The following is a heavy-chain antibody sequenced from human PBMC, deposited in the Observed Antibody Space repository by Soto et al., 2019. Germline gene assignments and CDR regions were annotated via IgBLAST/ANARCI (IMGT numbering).Heavy chain of an antibody. Sequence: QVQLVQAGGEVKKPGASVKVSCKASGYTFIDNYIHWVRQAPGQGLEWMGWINPNSGGTSYAQKFQGWVTMTRDTSISTAYMELSRLKSDDTAVYYCARGYSGSYWTFDYWGQGTLVTVSS. CDR3: ARGYSGSYWTFDY. J-gene: IGHJ4*02. V-gene: IGHV1-2*04. D-gene: IGHD1-26*01. CDR1: GYTFIDNY. CDR2: INPNSGGT.